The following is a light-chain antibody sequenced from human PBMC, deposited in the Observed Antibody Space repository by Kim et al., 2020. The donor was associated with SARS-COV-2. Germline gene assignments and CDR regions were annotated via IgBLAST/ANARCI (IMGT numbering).Light chain of an antibody. CDR1: QRIDAK. V-gene: IGKV3-11*01. CDR3: QYSTS. CDR2: DVS. J-gene: IGKJ4*01. Sequence: IVLTQSPATLSLSAGERATLSCRASQRIDAKLAWYQQKPGQRPRLLIFDVSTRATGIPARFSGSGSGTDFTLTISSLEPEDLAFYYCQYSTSFGGGTKVDIK.